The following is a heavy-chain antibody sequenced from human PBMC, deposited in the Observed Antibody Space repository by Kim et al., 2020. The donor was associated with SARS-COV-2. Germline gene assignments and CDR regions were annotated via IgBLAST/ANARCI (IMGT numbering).Heavy chain of an antibody. J-gene: IGHJ6*02. CDR1: GYTFTSYA. V-gene: IGHV1-3*01. CDR3: ARGGRSGWYYYGMDV. Sequence: ASVKVSCKASGYTFTSYAMHWVRQAPGQRLEWMGWINAGNGNTKYSQKFQGRVTITRDTSASTAYMELSSLRSEDTAVYYCARGGRSGWYYYGMDVWGQGTTVTVSS. CDR2: INAGNGNT. D-gene: IGHD6-19*01.